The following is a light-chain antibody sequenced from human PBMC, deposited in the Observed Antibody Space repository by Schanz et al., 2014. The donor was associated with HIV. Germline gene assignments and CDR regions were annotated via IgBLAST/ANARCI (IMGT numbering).Light chain of an antibody. CDR1: NSNVGNDF. CDR3: GTWDGSLSAWV. CDR2: DDY. Sequence: QSVLTQPPSVSAAPGQKVTISCSGSNSNVGNDFVSWYQQLPGTAPKVLIYDDYKRPSGIPDRFSGSKSGTSATLGITGLQTGDEADYYCGTWDGSLSAWVFGGGTKLTVL. V-gene: IGLV1-51*01. J-gene: IGLJ3*02.